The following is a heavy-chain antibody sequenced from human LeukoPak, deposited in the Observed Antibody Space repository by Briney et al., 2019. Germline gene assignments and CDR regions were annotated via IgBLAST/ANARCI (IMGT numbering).Heavy chain of an antibody. Sequence: ASVKVSCKASGGTFSSYAISWVRQAPGQGLEWMGGIIPIFGTANYAQKFQGRVTITTDESTSTAYMELSSLRSDDTAVYYCARDARRDGYNSWGQGTLVTVSS. CDR1: GGTFSSYA. CDR2: IIPIFGTA. J-gene: IGHJ4*02. V-gene: IGHV1-69*05. CDR3: ARDARRDGYNS. D-gene: IGHD5-24*01.